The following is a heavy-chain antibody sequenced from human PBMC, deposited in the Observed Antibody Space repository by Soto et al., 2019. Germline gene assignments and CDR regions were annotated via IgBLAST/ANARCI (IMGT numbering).Heavy chain of an antibody. CDR1: GFSLSTSGVG. J-gene: IGHJ4*02. CDR3: AHKRYSNYVPTSRNYFDY. V-gene: IGHV2-5*02. CDR2: IYWDDDK. D-gene: IGHD4-4*01. Sequence: SGPTLVNPTQTLTLTCTFSGFSLSTSGVGVGWIRQPPGKALEWLALIYWDDDKRSSPSLKSRLTCTKDTSKNQVVLTMTKMDPVDTATYYCAHKRYSNYVPTSRNYFDYWGQGTLVTVSS.